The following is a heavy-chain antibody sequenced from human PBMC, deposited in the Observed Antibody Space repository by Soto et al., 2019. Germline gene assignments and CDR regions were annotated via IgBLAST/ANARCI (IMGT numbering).Heavy chain of an antibody. Sequence: QVQLQESGPGLVKPSGTLSLTCAVSGGSISSSNWWSWVRQPPGKGLEWIGEIYHSGSTNYNPSLKSRVTISVDKSKNQFSLKLSYVTAADTAVYYCAREGWFGETQDLNYYYGMDVWGQGTTVTVSS. V-gene: IGHV4-4*02. CDR1: GGSISSSNW. D-gene: IGHD3-10*01. J-gene: IGHJ6*02. CDR3: AREGWFGETQDLNYYYGMDV. CDR2: IYHSGST.